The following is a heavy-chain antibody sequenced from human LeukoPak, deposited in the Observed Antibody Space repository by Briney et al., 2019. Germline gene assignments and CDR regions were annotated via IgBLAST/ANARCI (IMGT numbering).Heavy chain of an antibody. V-gene: IGHV4-59*01. Sequence: SETLSLTCTVSGGSISSYYWSWIRQPPGKGLEWIGYIYYSGGTNYNPSLKSRVTISVDTSKNQFSLKLSSVTAADTAVYYCARGVHTGMVGVYFDVWGQGFPVTVSS. CDR2: IYYSGGT. CDR3: ARGVHTGMVGVYFDV. J-gene: IGHJ4*02. D-gene: IGHD5-18*01. CDR1: GGSISSYY.